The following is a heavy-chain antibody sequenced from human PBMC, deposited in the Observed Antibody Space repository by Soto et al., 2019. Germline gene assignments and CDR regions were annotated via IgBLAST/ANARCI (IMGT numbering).Heavy chain of an antibody. CDR3: ARGVYYDCVWGSYRYTPSGMDV. CDR1: GYTFTGYY. Sequence: ASVKVSCKASGYTFTGYYMHWVRQAPGQGLEWMGWINPNSGGTNYAQKFQGWVTMTRDTSISTAYMELSRLRSDDTAVYYCARGVYYDCVWGSYRYTPSGMDVWGQGTTVTVSS. CDR2: INPNSGGT. J-gene: IGHJ6*02. D-gene: IGHD3-16*02. V-gene: IGHV1-2*04.